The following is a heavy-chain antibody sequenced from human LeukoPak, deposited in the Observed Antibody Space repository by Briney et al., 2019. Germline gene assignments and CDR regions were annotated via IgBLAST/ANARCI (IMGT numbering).Heavy chain of an antibody. J-gene: IGHJ3*02. Sequence: SETLSLTCTVSGGSINSYYWNWIRQPPGKGLEGIGYIYYSGTTNYNPSLKSRVTISLDTSKNQFSLKLSSLTAADTAVYYCARRSSTTVASGAFDIWGRGTMVTVSS. CDR3: ARRSSTTVASGAFDI. CDR1: GGSINSYY. V-gene: IGHV4-59*08. D-gene: IGHD4-23*01. CDR2: IYYSGTT.